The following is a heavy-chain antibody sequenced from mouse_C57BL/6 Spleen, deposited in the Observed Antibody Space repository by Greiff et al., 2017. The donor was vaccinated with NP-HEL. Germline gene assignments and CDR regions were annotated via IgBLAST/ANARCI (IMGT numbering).Heavy chain of an antibody. D-gene: IGHD3-3*01. CDR2: IYPRSGNT. Sequence: QVQLKESGAELARPGASVKLSCKASGYTFTSYGISWVKQRTGQGLEWIGEIYPRSGNTYYNEKFKGKATLTADKSSSTAYMELRSLTSEDSAVYFCARGDGPSYAMDYWGQGTSVTVSS. V-gene: IGHV1-81*01. CDR1: GYTFTSYG. J-gene: IGHJ4*01. CDR3: ARGDGPSYAMDY.